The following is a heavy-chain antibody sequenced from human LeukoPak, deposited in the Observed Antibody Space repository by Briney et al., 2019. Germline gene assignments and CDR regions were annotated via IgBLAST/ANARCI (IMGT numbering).Heavy chain of an antibody. D-gene: IGHD1-26*01. CDR2: INHSGST. V-gene: IGHV4-34*01. Sequence: SETLSLTCAVYGGSFSGYYWSWIRQPPGKGLEWIGEINHSGSTNYNPSLKSRVTISVDTSKNQFFLKLSSVTAADTAVYYCARGVLVGATRKFDYWGQGTLVTVSS. J-gene: IGHJ4*02. CDR3: ARGVLVGATRKFDY. CDR1: GGSFSGYY.